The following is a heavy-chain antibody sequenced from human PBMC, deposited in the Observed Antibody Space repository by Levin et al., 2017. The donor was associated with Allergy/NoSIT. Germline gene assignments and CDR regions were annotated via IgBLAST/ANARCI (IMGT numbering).Heavy chain of an antibody. Sequence: GGSLRLSCAASGLTVSNNYMSWVRQAPGKGLEWVSVIYGGGSTYYSDSVKGRFTISRDNSKNTLYLQMNSLRAEDTAVYYCARSLLGPVDYWGQGTLVIVSS. V-gene: IGHV3-53*01. CDR1: GLTVSNNY. CDR3: ARSLLGPVDY. CDR2: IYGGGST. J-gene: IGHJ4*02. D-gene: IGHD7-27*01.